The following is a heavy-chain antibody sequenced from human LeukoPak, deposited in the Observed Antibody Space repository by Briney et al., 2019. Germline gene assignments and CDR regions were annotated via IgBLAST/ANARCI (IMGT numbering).Heavy chain of an antibody. CDR2: MSPTTGNA. D-gene: IGHD1-26*01. V-gene: IGHV1-8*01. Sequence: ASVKVSCKASGYMFTNHDIHWVRQAPGQGLEWMGWMSPTTGNAGYAQKFQGRVTMTRDTSINTAYLELSSLTSEDTAVYFCTRGLRGEILQTGYWGQGTLVTVSS. J-gene: IGHJ4*02. CDR3: TRGLRGEILQTGY. CDR1: GYMFTNHD.